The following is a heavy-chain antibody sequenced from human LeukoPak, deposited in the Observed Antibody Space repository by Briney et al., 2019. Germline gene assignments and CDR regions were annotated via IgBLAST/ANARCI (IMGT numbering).Heavy chain of an antibody. V-gene: IGHV3-30*18. D-gene: IGHD5-12*01. CDR3: AKDGGGYDYFDY. Sequence: PGRSLRLSCAASRFTFSSYGIHWVRQAPGKGLEWVAVISYDGSNKYYADSVKGRFTISRDNSKNTLYLQMNSLRAEDTAVYYCAKDGGGYDYFDYWGQGTLVTVSS. CDR1: RFTFSSYG. CDR2: ISYDGSNK. J-gene: IGHJ4*02.